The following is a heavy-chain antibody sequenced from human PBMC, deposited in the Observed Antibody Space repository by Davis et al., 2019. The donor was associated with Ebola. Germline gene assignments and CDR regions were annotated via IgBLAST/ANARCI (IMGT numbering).Heavy chain of an antibody. CDR3: AKAPYYYDSSGYDSVDYYYYAMDV. D-gene: IGHD3-22*01. CDR1: GYTFTNYY. Sequence: ASVKVSCKASGYTFTNYYMHWVRQAPGQGLEWMGIINPSGGSTSYAQKFQGRVTMTRDTSTSTVYMELSSLRSEDTAVYYCAKAPYYYDSSGYDSVDYYYYAMDVWGQGTTVIVSS. V-gene: IGHV1-46*01. CDR2: INPSGGST. J-gene: IGHJ6*02.